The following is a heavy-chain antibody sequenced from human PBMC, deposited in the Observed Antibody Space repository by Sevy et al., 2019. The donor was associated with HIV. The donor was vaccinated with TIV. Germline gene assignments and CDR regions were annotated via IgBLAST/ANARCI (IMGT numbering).Heavy chain of an antibody. CDR3: TTGGDRSAAGSLLF. CDR1: GITFGNAW. CDR2: IKSKTDGGTT. V-gene: IGHV3-15*05. J-gene: IGHJ4*02. Sequence: GGSLRLSCAASGITFGNAWMSWVRQAPGKGLEYIGRIKSKTDGGTTDYAAPMKGRISILRDDSRSLVYLQMDSLQSVDTAVYYSTTGGDRSAAGSLLFWGQGTLVTVSS. D-gene: IGHD2-15*01.